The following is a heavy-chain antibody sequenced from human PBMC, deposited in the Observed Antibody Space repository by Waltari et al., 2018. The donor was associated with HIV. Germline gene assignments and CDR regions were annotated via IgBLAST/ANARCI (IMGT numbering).Heavy chain of an antibody. J-gene: IGHJ4*02. CDR1: GFTFSNYG. D-gene: IGHD3-22*01. Sequence: QVQLVESGGGVVQPGGSLRLSCTASGFTFSNYGMHWVRQAPDKGLQWVAFTRYDGTNKYYVDSVKGRFIISRDNSKNTLSLQMHSLRAEDTAVYYCAKAPHHYDSSGPVYWGQGTLVTVSS. CDR3: AKAPHHYDSSGPVY. V-gene: IGHV3-30*02. CDR2: TRYDGTNK.